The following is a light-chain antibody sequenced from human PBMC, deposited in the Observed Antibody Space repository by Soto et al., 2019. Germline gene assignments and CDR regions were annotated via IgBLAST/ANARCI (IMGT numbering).Light chain of an antibody. CDR3: QQYGSSPPVT. CDR2: VAS. J-gene: IGKJ5*01. V-gene: IGKV3-20*01. CDR1: HSVSSSY. Sequence: EIVLTPSPGTLSLSPGERATLSCRASHSVSSSYLAWYQQKPGQAPRLLIYVASSRATGIPDRFSGSGSGTDFTVTILRLEPEDFAVYDCQQYGSSPPVTFGQGTRLEIK.